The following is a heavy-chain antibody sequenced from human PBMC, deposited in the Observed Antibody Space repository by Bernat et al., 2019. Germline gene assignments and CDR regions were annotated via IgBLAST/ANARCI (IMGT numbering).Heavy chain of an antibody. CDR1: GFTFSSYA. J-gene: IGHJ6*02. Sequence: QVQLVESGGGVVQPGRSLRLSCAASGFTFSSYAMHWVRQAPGRGLEWVAVISYDGSNKYYADSVKGRLTISRDNSKNTLYLQMNSLRAEDTAVYYCARVGVQAAGWDYYYGMDVWGQGTTVTVSS. CDR3: ARVGVQAAGWDYYYGMDV. V-gene: IGHV3-30-3*01. D-gene: IGHD6-13*01. CDR2: ISYDGSNK.